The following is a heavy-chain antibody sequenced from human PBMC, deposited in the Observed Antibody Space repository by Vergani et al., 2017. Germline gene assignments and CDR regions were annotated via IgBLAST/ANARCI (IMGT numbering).Heavy chain of an antibody. Sequence: EVQLVESGGGLVQPGGSLRLSCAASGFTFSSYWMSWVRQAPGKGLEWVANIKQDGSEKYYVDSVKGRFTISRDNAKNSLYLQMNSLRAEDTAVYYCAKMGVPAVLLGYFDYWGQGTLVTVSS. CDR3: AKMGVPAVLLGYFDY. J-gene: IGHJ4*02. CDR1: GFTFSSYW. V-gene: IGHV3-7*03. D-gene: IGHD2-2*01. CDR2: IKQDGSEK.